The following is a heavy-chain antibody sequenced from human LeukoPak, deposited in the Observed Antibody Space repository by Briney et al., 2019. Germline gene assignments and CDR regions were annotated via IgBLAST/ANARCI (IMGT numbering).Heavy chain of an antibody. D-gene: IGHD2-15*01. V-gene: IGHV4-59*01. Sequence: SETLSLTCTVSGGSISSYYWSWIRQPPGKGLEWIGYIYYSGSTNYNPSLKSRVTISVDTSKNQFSLKLSSVTAADTAVYYCARAWVVAATSWFDPWGQGTLVTVSS. J-gene: IGHJ5*02. CDR1: GGSISSYY. CDR3: ARAWVVAATSWFDP. CDR2: IYYSGST.